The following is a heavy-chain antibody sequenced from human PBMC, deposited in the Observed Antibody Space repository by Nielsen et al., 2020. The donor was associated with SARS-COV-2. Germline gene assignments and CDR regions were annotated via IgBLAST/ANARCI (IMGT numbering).Heavy chain of an antibody. V-gene: IGHV4-34*01. Sequence: SETLSLTCAVSGGSFTDSYWTWIRQPPGKGLEWIGDIHHSGSANYNPSLKSRVTISVDTSKNQFSLKLSSVTAADTAVYYCARVRITMIVVVDAFDIWGQGTMVTVSS. J-gene: IGHJ3*02. CDR3: ARVRITMIVVVDAFDI. CDR1: GGSFTDSY. D-gene: IGHD3-22*01. CDR2: IHHSGSA.